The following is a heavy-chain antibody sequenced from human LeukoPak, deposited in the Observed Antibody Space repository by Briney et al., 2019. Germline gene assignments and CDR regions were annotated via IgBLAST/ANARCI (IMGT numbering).Heavy chain of an antibody. D-gene: IGHD1-7*01. CDR1: GFTFSNAW. CDR3: ARDNNWNYVLGHDY. CDR2: IRYDGSNK. V-gene: IGHV3-33*08. Sequence: GGSLRLSCAASGFTFSNAWMSWVRQAPGKGLEWVAFIRYDGSNKYYADSVKGRFTISRDNAKNSLYLQMNSLRAEDTAVYYCARDNNWNYVLGHDYWGQGTLVTVSS. J-gene: IGHJ4*02.